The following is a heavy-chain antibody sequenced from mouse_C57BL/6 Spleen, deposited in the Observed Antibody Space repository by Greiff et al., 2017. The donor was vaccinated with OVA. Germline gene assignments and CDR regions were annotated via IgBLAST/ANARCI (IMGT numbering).Heavy chain of an antibody. J-gene: IGHJ3*01. V-gene: IGHV1-26*01. CDR2: INPNNGGT. CDR3: AREGLYSNYEGFAY. D-gene: IGHD2-5*01. CDR1: GYTFTDYY. Sequence: EVQLQPSGPELVKPGASVKISCKASGYTFTDYYMNWVKQSHGKSLEWIGDINPNNGGTSYNQKFKGKATLTVDKSSSTAYMELRSLTSEDSAVYYCAREGLYSNYEGFAYWGQGTLVTVSA.